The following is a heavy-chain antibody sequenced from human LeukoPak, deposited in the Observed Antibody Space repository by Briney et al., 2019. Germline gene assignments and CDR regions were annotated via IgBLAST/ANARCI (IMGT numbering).Heavy chain of an antibody. J-gene: IGHJ4*02. D-gene: IGHD2-15*01. V-gene: IGHV4-34*01. CDR3: AREREYCSGGSCYSYFDY. CDR1: GGSFSGYY. CDR2: INHSGST. Sequence: SETLSLTCAVYGGSFSGYYWSWIRQPPGKGLEWIGEINHSGSTNYNPSLKSRVTISVDTSKNQFSLKLSSVTAADTAVYYCAREREYCSGGSCYSYFDYWGQGTLVTVSS.